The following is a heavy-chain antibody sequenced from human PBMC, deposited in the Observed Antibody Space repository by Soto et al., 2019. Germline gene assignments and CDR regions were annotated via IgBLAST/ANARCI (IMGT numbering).Heavy chain of an antibody. CDR3: ARDCRGSSSWYFGFVGNYYYYYGMDV. Sequence: GPSVKVSCKASGYTFTSYYMHWVRQAPGQGLEWMGIINPSGGSTSYAQKFQGRVTMTRDTSTSTVYMELSSLRSEDTAVYYCARDCRGSSSWYFGFVGNYYYYYGMDVWGQGTTVTVSS. D-gene: IGHD6-13*01. V-gene: IGHV1-46*01. CDR1: GYTFTSYY. J-gene: IGHJ6*02. CDR2: INPSGGST.